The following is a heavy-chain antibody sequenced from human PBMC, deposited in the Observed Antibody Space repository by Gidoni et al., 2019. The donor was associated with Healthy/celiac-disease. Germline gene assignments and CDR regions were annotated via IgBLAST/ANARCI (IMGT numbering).Heavy chain of an antibody. J-gene: IGHJ4*02. D-gene: IGHD3-9*01. CDR2: ISYDGSNK. CDR1: GFTFSSYG. CDR3: AKEPRFLRYFDY. Sequence: QVQLVEPGGGVVQPGRSLRLSCAASGFTFSSYGMHWVRQAPGKGLEWVAVISYDGSNKYYADSVKGRFTISRDNSKNTLYLQMNSLRAEDTAVYYCAKEPRFLRYFDYWGQGTLVTVSS. V-gene: IGHV3-30*18.